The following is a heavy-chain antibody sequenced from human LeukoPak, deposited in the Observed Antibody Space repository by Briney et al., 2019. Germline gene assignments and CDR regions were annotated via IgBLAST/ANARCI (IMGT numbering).Heavy chain of an antibody. CDR1: GYSISSGYY. V-gene: IGHV4-38-2*01. CDR3: ERPIMGPTKGFDL. D-gene: IGHD1-26*01. Sequence: SETLSLICGVSGYSISSGYYWGWIRQPPGKGLEWIGSIYHSAITYYNPSLKSRVTMSVDTSKNQFSLKLSSVTASGTAVYFCERPIMGPTKGFDLWGQGILVTVSS. J-gene: IGHJ4*01. CDR2: IYHSAIT.